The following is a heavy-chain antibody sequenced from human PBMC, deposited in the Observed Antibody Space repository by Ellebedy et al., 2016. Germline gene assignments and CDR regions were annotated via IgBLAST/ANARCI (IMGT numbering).Heavy chain of an antibody. CDR1: GGSISNRTHS. V-gene: IGHV4-39*07. CDR2: IYDSGNI. Sequence: LETLSLTCTVAGGSISNRTHSWGWIRQPPGKGLEWIGTIYDSGNISYNPSLKSRVTISVDTSKNQFSLKLSSVTAADTAVYYCARNLPRRYYYYMDVWGKGTTVTVSS. J-gene: IGHJ6*03. CDR3: ARNLPRRYYYYMDV.